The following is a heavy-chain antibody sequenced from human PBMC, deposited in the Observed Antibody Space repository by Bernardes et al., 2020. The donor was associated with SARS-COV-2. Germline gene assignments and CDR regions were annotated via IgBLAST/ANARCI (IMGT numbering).Heavy chain of an antibody. Sequence: SETLSLTCTVSGGSVSSGNYYWTWIRQPPGKGLEWIGFIYYSGSTNYNPSLKSRVTISLDTSKNQFSLKLSSVTAADTAVYYCARDPSWSPYYFDYWGQGTLVTVSS. CDR2: IYYSGST. CDR3: ARDPSWSPYYFDY. V-gene: IGHV4-61*01. J-gene: IGHJ4*02. CDR1: GGSVSSGNYY. D-gene: IGHD6-13*01.